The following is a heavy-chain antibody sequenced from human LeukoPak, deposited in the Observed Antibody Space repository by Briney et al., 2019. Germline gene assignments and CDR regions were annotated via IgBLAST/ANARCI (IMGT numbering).Heavy chain of an antibody. Sequence: ASVKVSCKASGYTFTSYGISWVRQAPGQGLEWMGIINPSGGSTSYAQKFQGRVTMTRDMSTSTVYMELSSLRSEDTAVYYCARDLRCSGGSCYVSYYMDVWGKGTTVTVSS. J-gene: IGHJ6*03. CDR1: GYTFTSYG. D-gene: IGHD2-15*01. CDR3: ARDLRCSGGSCYVSYYMDV. CDR2: INPSGGST. V-gene: IGHV1-46*01.